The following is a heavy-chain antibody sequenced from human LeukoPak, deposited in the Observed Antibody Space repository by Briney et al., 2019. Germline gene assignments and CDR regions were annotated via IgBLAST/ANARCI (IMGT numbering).Heavy chain of an antibody. CDR3: ASSHHGPYFDY. CDR2: ISSSSSYI. V-gene: IGHV3-21*01. CDR1: GFTFSSYS. Sequence: GGSLRLSCTATGFTFSSYSMNWVRQAPGKGLEWVSSISSSSSYIYYADSVKGRFTISRDNAKNSLYLQMNSLRAEDTAVYYCASSHHGPYFDYWGQGTLVTVSS. D-gene: IGHD1-14*01. J-gene: IGHJ4*02.